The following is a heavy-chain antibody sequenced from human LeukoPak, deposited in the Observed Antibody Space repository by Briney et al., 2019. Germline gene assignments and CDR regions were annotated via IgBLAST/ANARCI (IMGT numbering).Heavy chain of an antibody. D-gene: IGHD1-14*01. J-gene: IGHJ6*02. CDR2: IYSGGST. CDR1: GFTVSSNY. V-gene: IGHV3-66*01. CDR3: TLTSYYYYGMDV. Sequence: PGGSLRLSCAASGFTVSSNYMSWVCQAPGKGLEWVSVIYSGGSTYYADSVKGRFTISRDNSKNTLYLQMNSLRAEDTAVYYCTLTSYYYYGMDVWGQGTTVTVSS.